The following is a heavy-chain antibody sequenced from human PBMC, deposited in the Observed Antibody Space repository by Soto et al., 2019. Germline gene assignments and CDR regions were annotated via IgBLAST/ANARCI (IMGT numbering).Heavy chain of an antibody. Sequence: SETLSLTRIVSDGSIRGYFWSSIRQPPGKGLEWIGYIHDTETTNYNPSLKSRVTMSLDTSKNQFSLKLSSVTAADTAVYYCARLPMIRGIIGHFDYWGQGALVTVS. J-gene: IGHJ4*02. CDR1: DGSIRGYF. V-gene: IGHV4-59*08. CDR3: ARLPMIRGIIGHFDY. D-gene: IGHD3-10*01. CDR2: IHDTETT.